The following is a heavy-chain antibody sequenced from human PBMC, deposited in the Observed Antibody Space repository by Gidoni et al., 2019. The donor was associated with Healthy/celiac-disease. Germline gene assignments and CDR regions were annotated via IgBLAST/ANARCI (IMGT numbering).Heavy chain of an antibody. J-gene: IGHJ6*04. CDR3: AREFYCSSTSCSDYYYYYGMDV. CDR1: GFTFSSYA. CDR2: ISYDGSNK. Sequence: QVQLVESGGGVVQPGRSLRLSCAAPGFTFSSYAMHWVRQAPGKGLEWVAVISYDGSNKYYADSVKGRFTISRDNSKNTLYLQMNSLRAEDTAVYYCAREFYCSSTSCSDYYYYYGMDVWGKGTTVTVSS. D-gene: IGHD2-2*01. V-gene: IGHV3-30-3*01.